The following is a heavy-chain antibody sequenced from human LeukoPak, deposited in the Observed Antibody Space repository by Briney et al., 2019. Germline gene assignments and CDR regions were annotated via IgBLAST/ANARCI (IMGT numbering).Heavy chain of an antibody. V-gene: IGHV1-69*04. CDR2: IIPILGIA. J-gene: IGHJ3*02. CDR1: GYTFTSYD. D-gene: IGHD2-15*01. Sequence: SVKVSCKASGYTFTSYDINWVRQAPGQGLEWMGRIIPILGIANYAQKFQGRVTITADKSTSTAYMELSSLRSEDTAVYYCARDEVGKYCSGGSCYYDAFDIWGQGTMVTVSS. CDR3: ARDEVGKYCSGGSCYYDAFDI.